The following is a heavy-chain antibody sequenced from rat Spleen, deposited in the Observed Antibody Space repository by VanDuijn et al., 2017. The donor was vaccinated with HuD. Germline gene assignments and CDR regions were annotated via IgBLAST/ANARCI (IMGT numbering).Heavy chain of an antibody. J-gene: IGHJ2*01. CDR3: TRDPPITTVPTGYFDY. Sequence: EVELAESGGGLVQPGRSLKLSCVASGFTFNNYWMTWIRQAPGKGLEWVASITNTGGSTYYPDSVKGRFTISRDNAKSTLYLQMNSLRSEDTATYYCTRDPPITTVPTGYFDYWGQGVMVTVSS. D-gene: IGHD1-1*01. V-gene: IGHV5-31*01. CDR1: GFTFNNYW. CDR2: ITNTGGST.